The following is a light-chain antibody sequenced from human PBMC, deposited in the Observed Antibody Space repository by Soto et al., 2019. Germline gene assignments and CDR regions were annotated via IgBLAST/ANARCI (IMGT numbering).Light chain of an antibody. CDR1: QTVSSY. CDR2: AAS. Sequence: DIQMTQSPSSLSASVGDRFNITFRASQTVSSYLNWYQQKPGTVPKLLIYAASSLQGGVPSRFSGSGSGTDFTLTISRPEPEDFAVYYCQQYGSSPPFGGGTKVDI. J-gene: IGKJ4*01. CDR3: QQYGSSPP. V-gene: IGKV1-39*01.